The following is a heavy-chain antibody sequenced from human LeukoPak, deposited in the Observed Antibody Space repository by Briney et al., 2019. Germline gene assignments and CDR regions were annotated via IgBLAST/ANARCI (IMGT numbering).Heavy chain of an antibody. CDR3: ARGPIRFLEWLFSWLDY. J-gene: IGHJ4*02. V-gene: IGHV1-8*01. CDR2: MNPNSGNT. Sequence: ASVKVSCKASGYTFTSYDINWVRQATGQGLEWMGWMNPNSGNTGYAQKFQGRVTMTRNTSISTAYMELSSLRSEDPAVYYCARGPIRFLEWLFSWLDYWGQGPLVTVSS. CDR1: GYTFTSYD. D-gene: IGHD3-3*01.